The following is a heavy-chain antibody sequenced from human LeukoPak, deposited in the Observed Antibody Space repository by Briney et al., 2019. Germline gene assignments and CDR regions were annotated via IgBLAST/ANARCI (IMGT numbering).Heavy chain of an antibody. CDR1: GFTFDDYA. V-gene: IGHV3-9*03. CDR3: AKGYGPQTYYGMDV. J-gene: IGHJ6*02. D-gene: IGHD1-14*01. CDR2: ISWNSGSI. Sequence: PGRSLRLSCAASGFTFDDYAMHWVRQAPGKGLEWVSGISWNSGSIGYADSVKGRFTISRDNAKNSLYLQMNNLRAEDMALYYCAKGYGPQTYYGMDVWGQGTTVTVSS.